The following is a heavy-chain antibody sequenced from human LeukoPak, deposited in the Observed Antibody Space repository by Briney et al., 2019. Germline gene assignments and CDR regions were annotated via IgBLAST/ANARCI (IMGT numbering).Heavy chain of an antibody. CDR3: ARDEGVVVAAGEFFDY. CDR2: IIPILGIA. V-gene: IGHV1-69*04. J-gene: IGHJ4*02. D-gene: IGHD2-15*01. CDR1: GGTFSSYA. Sequence: SVKVSCKASGGTFSSYAISWVRQAPGQGLEWMGRIIPILGIANYAQKFQGRVTITADKSTSTAYMELSSLRSEDTAVYYCARDEGVVVAAGEFFDYWGQGTLVTASS.